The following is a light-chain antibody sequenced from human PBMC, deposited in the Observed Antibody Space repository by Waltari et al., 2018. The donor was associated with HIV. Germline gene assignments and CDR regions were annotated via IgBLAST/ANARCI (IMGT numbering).Light chain of an antibody. CDR1: QSVSMN. V-gene: IGKV3-15*01. CDR3: QQYNNWPPWT. J-gene: IGKJ1*01. CDR2: GAS. Sequence: EIVMTQSPATLSVSPGERATLSCRASQSVSMNCACYQQKPGQAPRHLLYGASTRSTGIPARFSGSGSGTEFTLTISSLQSEDFAVYYCQQYNNWPPWTFGQGTKVEIK.